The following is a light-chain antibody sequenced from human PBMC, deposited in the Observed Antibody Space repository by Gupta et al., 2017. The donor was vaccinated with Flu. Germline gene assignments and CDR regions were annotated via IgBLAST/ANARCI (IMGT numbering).Light chain of an antibody. Sequence: QSTLTQPPPVSGAPGQRATLSCNGTSSNIGAHYDLHWYQQFPGSAPRLLIYASISRPSGVPDRFSASKSGASASLAITGLQPEDEATYYCQSYDTFAQSLLFGGGTKLTVL. CDR1: SSNIGAHYD. CDR3: QSYDTFAQSLL. V-gene: IGLV1-40*01. CDR2: ASI. J-gene: IGLJ3*02.